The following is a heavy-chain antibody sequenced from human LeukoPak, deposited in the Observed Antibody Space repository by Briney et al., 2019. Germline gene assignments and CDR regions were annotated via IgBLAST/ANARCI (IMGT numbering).Heavy chain of an antibody. CDR3: ARGRDYVLSINY. CDR2: ISSSSSYI. V-gene: IGHV3-21*01. CDR1: GFTFSSYS. Sequence: GGSLRLSCAASGFTFSSYSMTWVRQAPGKGLEWVSSISSSSSYIYYADSVKGRFTISRDNAKNSLYLQMNSLRAEDTAVYYCARGRDYVLSINYWGQGTLVTVSS. J-gene: IGHJ4*02. D-gene: IGHD3-16*01.